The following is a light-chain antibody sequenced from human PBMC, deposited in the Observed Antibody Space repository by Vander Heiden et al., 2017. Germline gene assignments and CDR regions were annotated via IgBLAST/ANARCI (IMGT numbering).Light chain of an antibody. Sequence: QSALTQPPSASGTPGQRVSISCSGSSSNIERNYVYWYQQMPGMAPKLLIYRNNERPSGVPDRFSGSKSGTSASLVISGLRSEDEADYDCAGWDDSVSGRVCGGGTRLTVL. CDR1: SSNIERNY. J-gene: IGLJ3*02. V-gene: IGLV1-47*01. CDR2: RNN. CDR3: AGWDDSVSGRV.